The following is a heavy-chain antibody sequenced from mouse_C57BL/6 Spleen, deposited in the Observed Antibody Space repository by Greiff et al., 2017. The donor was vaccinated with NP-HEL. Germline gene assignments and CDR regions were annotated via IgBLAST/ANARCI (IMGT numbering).Heavy chain of an antibody. CDR2: INPSSGYT. D-gene: IGHD2-2*01. CDR1: GYTFTSYT. J-gene: IGHJ2*01. V-gene: IGHV1-4*01. CDR3: ARSTMVTTGYFDY. Sequence: VQLQQSGAELARPGASVKMSCKASGYTFTSYTMHWVKQRPGQGLEWIGYINPSSGYTKYNQKFKDKATLTADKSSSTAYMQLSSLTSEDSAVYYCARSTMVTTGYFDYWGQGTTLTVSS.